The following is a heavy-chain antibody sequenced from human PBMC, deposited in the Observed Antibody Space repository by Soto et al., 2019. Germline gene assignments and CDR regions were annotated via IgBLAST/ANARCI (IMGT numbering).Heavy chain of an antibody. Sequence: GASMKVSCKASGYTFTSHGISWVRQAPGQGLEWMGWISAYNGNTNYAQKLQGRVTMTTDTSTSTAYMELRSLRSDDTAVYYCARDTRAVPAAYYYYYYMDVWGKGTTVTVSS. V-gene: IGHV1-18*01. CDR1: GYTFTSHG. CDR2: ISAYNGNT. CDR3: ARDTRAVPAAYYYYYYMDV. J-gene: IGHJ6*03. D-gene: IGHD2-2*01.